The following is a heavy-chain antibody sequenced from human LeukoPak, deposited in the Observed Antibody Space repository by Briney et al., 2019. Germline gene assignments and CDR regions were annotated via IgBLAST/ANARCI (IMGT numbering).Heavy chain of an antibody. Sequence: GGSLRLSCAASGFTFSSYWMHWVRQPPGKGLVWVSRMNSDGSSTNYADSVKGRFTISRDNAKNTLYLHMNSLRAEDTAVYYCARDLYRLTVVTPGWNYWGQGTLVTVSS. CDR3: ARDLYRLTVVTPGWNY. CDR2: MNSDGSST. V-gene: IGHV3-74*01. J-gene: IGHJ4*02. CDR1: GFTFSSYW. D-gene: IGHD4-23*01.